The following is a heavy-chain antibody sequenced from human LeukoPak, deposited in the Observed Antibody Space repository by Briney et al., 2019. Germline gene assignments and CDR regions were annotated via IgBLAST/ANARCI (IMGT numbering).Heavy chain of an antibody. CDR2: ISYDGSNK. CDR1: GFTFSSYA. Sequence: TGRSLRLSCAASGFTFSSYAMHWVRQAPGKGLEWVAVISYDGSNKYYADSVKGRFTISRDNSKNTLYLQMNSLRAEDTAVYYCAREPIFPMATGYYFDYWGQGTLVTVSS. D-gene: IGHD3-3*02. J-gene: IGHJ4*02. V-gene: IGHV3-30-3*01. CDR3: AREPIFPMATGYYFDY.